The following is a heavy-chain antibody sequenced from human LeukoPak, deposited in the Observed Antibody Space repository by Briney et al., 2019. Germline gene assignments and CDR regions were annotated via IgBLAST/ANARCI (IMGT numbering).Heavy chain of an antibody. D-gene: IGHD3-3*01. Sequence: SETLSLTCTVSGGSISSGGYYWSWIRQHPGKGLEWIGYIYYSGSTYYNPSLKSRVTISVDTSKNQFSLKLSSVTAADTAVYYCARAPSTGYDFWSGYSASNWFDPWGQGTLVTVSS. CDR2: IYYSGST. V-gene: IGHV4-31*03. CDR1: GGSISSGGYY. J-gene: IGHJ5*02. CDR3: ARAPSTGYDFWSGYSASNWFDP.